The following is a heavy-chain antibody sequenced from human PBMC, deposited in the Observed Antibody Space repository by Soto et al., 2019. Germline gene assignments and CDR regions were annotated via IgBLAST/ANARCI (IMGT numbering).Heavy chain of an antibody. V-gene: IGHV3-21*01. CDR1: GFTFSSYS. CDR2: ISSSSSYI. Sequence: PGGSLRLSCAASGFTFSSYSMNWVRQAPGKGLEWVSSISSSSSYIYYADSVKGRFTISRDNAKNSLYLQMNSLRAEDTAVYYCARKGRRRYDPDIWGQGTMVTVSS. J-gene: IGHJ3*02. CDR3: ARKGRRRYDPDI. D-gene: IGHD3-10*01.